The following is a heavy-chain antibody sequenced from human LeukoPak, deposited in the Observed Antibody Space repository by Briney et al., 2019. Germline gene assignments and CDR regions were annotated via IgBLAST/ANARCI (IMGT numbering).Heavy chain of an antibody. V-gene: IGHV3-30*18. Sequence: QPGRSLRLSCAASGFTFSSYGMHWVRQAPGKGLEWVAVIWYGGSNKYYADSVKGRFTISRDNSKNTLYLQMNSLRAEDTAVYYCAKDRGIAVAGIDYWGQGTLVTVSS. CDR3: AKDRGIAVAGIDY. J-gene: IGHJ4*02. CDR2: IWYGGSNK. CDR1: GFTFSSYG. D-gene: IGHD6-19*01.